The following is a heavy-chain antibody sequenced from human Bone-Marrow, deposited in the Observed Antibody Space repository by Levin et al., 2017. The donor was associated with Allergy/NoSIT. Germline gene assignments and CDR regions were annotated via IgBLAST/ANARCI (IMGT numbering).Heavy chain of an antibody. J-gene: IGHJ6*02. CDR3: ARERWEPPSYGMDV. CDR1: GGSISSYY. D-gene: IGHD1-26*01. V-gene: IGHV4-4*07. Sequence: SETLSLTCTVSGGSISSYYWSWIRQPAGKGLEWIGRIYTSGSTNYNPSLKSRVTMSVDTSKNQFSLKLSSVTAADTAVYYCARERWEPPSYGMDVWGQGTTVTVSS. CDR2: IYTSGST.